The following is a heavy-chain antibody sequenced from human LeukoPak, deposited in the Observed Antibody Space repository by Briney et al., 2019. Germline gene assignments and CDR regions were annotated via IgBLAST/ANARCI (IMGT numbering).Heavy chain of an antibody. CDR1: GFTFSSYE. Sequence: GGSLRLSCAASGFTFSSYEMNWVRQAPGKGLEWISYMSSGGTTIYYADSVKGRFTISRDNAKNSLYLQMNSPRAEDTAVYYCATLRGSDYWGQGTLVTVSS. CDR3: ATLRGSDY. CDR2: MSSGGTTI. J-gene: IGHJ4*01. V-gene: IGHV3-48*03. D-gene: IGHD3-10*01.